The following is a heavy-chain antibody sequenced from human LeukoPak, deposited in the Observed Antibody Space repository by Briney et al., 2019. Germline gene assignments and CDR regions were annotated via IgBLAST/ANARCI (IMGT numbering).Heavy chain of an antibody. CDR2: HYSGSTT. J-gene: IGHJ6*02. CDR3: ARLPAYYYGMDV. Sequence: GGSLRLSCAASGFAVSANYMNWVRQAPGKGLEWVSVHYSGSTTYYADSVKGRFTISRDNSKNMLYPQMNSLRAEDTAVYYCARLPAYYYGMDVWGQGTTVTVSS. CDR1: GFAVSANY. V-gene: IGHV3-66*04.